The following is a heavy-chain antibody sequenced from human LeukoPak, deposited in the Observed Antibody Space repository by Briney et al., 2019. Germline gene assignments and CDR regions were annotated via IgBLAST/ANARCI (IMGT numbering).Heavy chain of an antibody. D-gene: IGHD1-26*01. J-gene: IGHJ6*03. Sequence: GGSLRLSCAAYGFTFSDCGMHWARQAPGKGLEWVSFIYNDGRKQYYADSLKGRFTISRDNSKNMLYLQVNSVTADYTAVYYCAKDPGDSVRGYYMDVWGKGTTVIVSS. V-gene: IGHV3-30*02. CDR3: AKDPGDSVRGYYMDV. CDR1: GFTFSDCG. CDR2: IYNDGRKQ.